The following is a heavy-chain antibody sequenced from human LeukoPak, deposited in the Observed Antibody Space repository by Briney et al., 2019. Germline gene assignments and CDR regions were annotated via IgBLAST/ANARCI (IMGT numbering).Heavy chain of an antibody. CDR1: GGSISSYY. V-gene: IGHV4-59*01. D-gene: IGHD3-10*01. J-gene: IGHJ3*02. Sequence: SETLSLTCTVSGGSISSYYWSWIRQPPGKGLEWIWYIYYSGSTNYNPSLKSRVTISVDTSKNQFSLKLSSVTAADTAVYYCARAPTYYYGSGTSMAFDIWGQGTMVTVSS. CDR2: IYYSGST. CDR3: ARAPTYYYGSGTSMAFDI.